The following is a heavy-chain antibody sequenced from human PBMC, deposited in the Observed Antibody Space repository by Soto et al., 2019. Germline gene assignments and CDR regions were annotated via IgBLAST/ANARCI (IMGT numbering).Heavy chain of an antibody. V-gene: IGHV3-7*03. CDR3: AREGGDGYNSD. Sequence: PGGSLRLSCAASGLTFSSYWMSWVRQAPGKGLEWVANIKQDGSEKYYVDSVKGRFTISRDNAKNSLYLQMNSLRAEDTAVYYCAREGGDGYNSDWGQGTLVTVSS. CDR1: GLTFSSYW. CDR2: IKQDGSEK. D-gene: IGHD5-12*01. J-gene: IGHJ4*02.